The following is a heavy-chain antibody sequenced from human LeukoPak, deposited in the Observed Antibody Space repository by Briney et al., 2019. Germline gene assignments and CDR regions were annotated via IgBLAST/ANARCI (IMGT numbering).Heavy chain of an antibody. V-gene: IGHV3-30*18. Sequence: GGSLRLSCAASGFTFSSYGMHWVRQAPGKGLEWVAVISYDGSNKYYADSVKGRFTTSRDNSKNTLYLQMNSLRAEDTAVYYCAKSPSRWLLQVDYWGQGTLVTVSS. J-gene: IGHJ4*02. D-gene: IGHD1-26*01. CDR2: ISYDGSNK. CDR1: GFTFSSYG. CDR3: AKSPSRWLLQVDY.